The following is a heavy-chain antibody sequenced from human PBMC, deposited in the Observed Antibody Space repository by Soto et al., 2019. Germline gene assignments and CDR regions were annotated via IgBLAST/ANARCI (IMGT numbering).Heavy chain of an antibody. V-gene: IGHV4-59*01. CDR2: IYYSGST. D-gene: IGHD5-12*01. CDR3: ARQMRGATISIYYYDTDA. J-gene: IGHJ6*02. CDR1: GGSISSYY. Sequence: PSETLSLTCTVSGGSISSYYWSWIRQPPGKGLEWIGYIYYSGSTNYSPSLKSRVTISVDTSKNQFSLKLSSVTAADTAVYYCARQMRGATISIYYYDTDAWDHGTTVTVS.